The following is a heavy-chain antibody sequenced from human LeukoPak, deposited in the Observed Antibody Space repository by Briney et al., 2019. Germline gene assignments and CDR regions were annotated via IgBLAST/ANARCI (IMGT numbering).Heavy chain of an antibody. D-gene: IGHD3-3*01. V-gene: IGHV4-61*02. Sequence: SETLSLTCTVSGGSISSGSYYWSWIRQPAGKGLEWIGRIYTSGSTNYNSSLKSRVTISVDTSKNQFSLKLSSVTAADTAVYYCARDLDWYFDYWGQGTLVTVSS. CDR2: IYTSGST. CDR1: GGSISSGSYY. CDR3: ARDLDWYFDY. J-gene: IGHJ4*02.